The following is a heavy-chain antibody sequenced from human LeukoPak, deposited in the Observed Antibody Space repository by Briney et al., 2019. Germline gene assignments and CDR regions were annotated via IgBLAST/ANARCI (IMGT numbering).Heavy chain of an antibody. CDR3: ARNIRYSSGLNWFDP. Sequence: SETLSLTCAVYGGSFSGYYWSWIRQPPGKGLEWIGEINHSGSTNYNPSLKSRVTISVDTSENQFSLKLSSVTAADTAVYYCARNIRYSSGLNWFDPWGQGALVTVSS. V-gene: IGHV4-34*01. CDR2: INHSGST. J-gene: IGHJ5*02. D-gene: IGHD6-19*01. CDR1: GGSFSGYY.